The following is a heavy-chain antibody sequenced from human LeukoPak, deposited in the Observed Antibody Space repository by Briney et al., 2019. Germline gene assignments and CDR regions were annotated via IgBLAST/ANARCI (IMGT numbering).Heavy chain of an antibody. CDR3: ARVESTYYYDSSGYSVL. V-gene: IGHV1-18*01. J-gene: IGHJ4*02. Sequence: ASVKVSCKASGYTFTSYGMSWVRPAPGQGLEWLGWVNTYSGNTNYAQKIQGRVTMTRDTSTSTAYMELRSLRSDDTAVYYCARVESTYYYDSSGYSVLWGQGTLVTVSS. CDR2: VNTYSGNT. CDR1: GYTFTSYG. D-gene: IGHD3-22*01.